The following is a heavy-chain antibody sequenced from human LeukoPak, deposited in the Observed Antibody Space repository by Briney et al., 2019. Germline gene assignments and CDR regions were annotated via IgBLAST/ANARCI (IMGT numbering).Heavy chain of an antibody. J-gene: IGHJ3*02. V-gene: IGHV4-39*07. CDR1: GGSISSSSYY. Sequence: SEALSLTCTVSGGSISSSSYYWGWIRQPPGKGLEWIRSIYYSGSTNYNPSLKSRVTMSVDTSKNQFSLKLSSVTAADTAVYYCARGVYSGRYGDAFDIWGQGTMVTVSS. CDR3: ARGVYSGRYGDAFDI. CDR2: IYYSGST. D-gene: IGHD6-19*01.